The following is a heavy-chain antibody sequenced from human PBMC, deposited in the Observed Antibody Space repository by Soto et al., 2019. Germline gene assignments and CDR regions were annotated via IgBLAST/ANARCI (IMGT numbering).Heavy chain of an antibody. V-gene: IGHV3-48*03. CDR1: GFSFSDYE. Sequence: PGGSLRLSCAASGFSFSDYEMNWVRQDPGKGLEWVSFISTTGTTYYADSVRGRFRFSRDNTKNSLSLQMNSLTAEDTAVYYCARGYGVAYGFAFGGKGSLVTVSS. J-gene: IGHJ4*02. CDR3: ARGYGVAYGFAF. CDR2: ISTTGTT. D-gene: IGHD3-16*01.